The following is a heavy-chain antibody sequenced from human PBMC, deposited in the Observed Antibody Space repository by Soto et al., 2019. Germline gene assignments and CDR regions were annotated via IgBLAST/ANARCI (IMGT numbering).Heavy chain of an antibody. CDR3: ARDGYCSSTSCYSVGRHYYYGMDV. CDR2: INHSGST. Sequence: SETLSLTCAVYGGSFSGYYWSWIRQPPGKGLEWIGEINHSGSTNYNPSLKSRVTISVDTSKNQFSLKLSSVTAADTAVYYCARDGYCSSTSCYSVGRHYYYGMDVWVQGTTVTVS. D-gene: IGHD2-2*01. CDR1: GGSFSGYY. J-gene: IGHJ6*02. V-gene: IGHV4-34*01.